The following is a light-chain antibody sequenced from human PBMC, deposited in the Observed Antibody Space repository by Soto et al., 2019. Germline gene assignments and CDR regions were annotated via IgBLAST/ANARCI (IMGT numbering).Light chain of an antibody. CDR2: AAS. V-gene: IGKV3-15*01. CDR3: QQYNNWPLT. J-gene: IGKJ4*01. Sequence: EIVMTQSPATLSVSPGERATLSCRASQSVGYNLAWYQQKPGQAPSLLIYAASTRATGIPARFSGSGSGTEFTLTISSLQSEDFAVYYCQQYNNWPLTFGGGTKVEIK. CDR1: QSVGYN.